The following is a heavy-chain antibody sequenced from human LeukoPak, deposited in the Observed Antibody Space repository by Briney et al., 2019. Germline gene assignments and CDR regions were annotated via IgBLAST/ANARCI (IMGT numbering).Heavy chain of an antibody. V-gene: IGHV4-34*01. J-gene: IGHJ3*02. D-gene: IGHD6-13*01. CDR2: INHSGST. Sequence: SETLSLTCAVYGGSFSGYYWSWIRQPPGKGLEWIGEINHSGSTNYNPSLKSRVTISVDTSKNQFSLKLSSVTAADTAAYYCARGGHSSSWYRDAFDIWGQGTMVTVSS. CDR1: GGSFSGYY. CDR3: ARGGHSSSWYRDAFDI.